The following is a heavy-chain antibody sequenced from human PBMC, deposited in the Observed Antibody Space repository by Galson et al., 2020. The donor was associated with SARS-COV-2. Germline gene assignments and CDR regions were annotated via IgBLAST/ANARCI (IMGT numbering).Heavy chain of an antibody. CDR3: AKDPEMATRDSYFDY. CDR1: GFTFDDYT. V-gene: IGHV3-43*01. D-gene: IGHD5-12*01. J-gene: IGHJ4*02. CDR2: ISWDGGST. Sequence: GGSLRLSCAASGFTFDDYTMPWVRQAPGKGLEWVSLISWDGGSTYYADSVKGRFTSSSDNSKNSLYLQMNSLRTEDTALYYCAKDPEMATRDSYFDYCGQGTLSTGAS.